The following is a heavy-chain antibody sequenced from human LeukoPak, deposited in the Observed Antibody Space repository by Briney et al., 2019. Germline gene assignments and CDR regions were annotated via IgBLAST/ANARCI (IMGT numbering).Heavy chain of an antibody. D-gene: IGHD6-6*01. CDR3: ARDWRPDAFDI. Sequence: GASVKVSCKASGYTFTSYDINWVRQAPGQGLEWMGGIIPIFGTANYAQKFQGRVTITADESTSTAYMELSSLRSEDTAVYYCARDWRPDAFDIWGQGTMVTVSS. V-gene: IGHV1-69*13. CDR1: GYTFTSYD. J-gene: IGHJ3*02. CDR2: IIPIFGTA.